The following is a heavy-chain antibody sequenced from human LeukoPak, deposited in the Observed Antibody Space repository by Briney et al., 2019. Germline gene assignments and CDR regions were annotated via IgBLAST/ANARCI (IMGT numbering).Heavy chain of an antibody. Sequence: GGSLRHSCAASGFTFSSYAMGSVRQAPGKVPEWDATTSCSGGSTDYADSVKGRFTNSRDNSKNTLYLQMNSLRAEDTAVYYCAKSYYYDSSGYLGIPLDYWGQGTLVTVSS. CDR1: GFTFSSYA. V-gene: IGHV3-23*01. D-gene: IGHD3-22*01. CDR2: TSCSGGST. CDR3: AKSYYYDSSGYLGIPLDY. J-gene: IGHJ4*02.